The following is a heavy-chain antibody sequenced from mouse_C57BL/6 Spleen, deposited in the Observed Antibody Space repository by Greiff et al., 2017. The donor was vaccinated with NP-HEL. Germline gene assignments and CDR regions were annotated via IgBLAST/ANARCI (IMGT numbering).Heavy chain of an antibody. CDR3: ARWVITTVVAVDY. Sequence: QVQLQQSGPELVKPGASVKISCKASGYAFSSSWMNWVKQRPGKGLEWIGRIYPGDGDTNYNGKFKGKATLTADKSSSTAYMQLSSLTSEDSAVYFCARWVITTVVAVDYWGQGTTLTVSS. CDR1: GYAFSSSW. J-gene: IGHJ2*01. CDR2: IYPGDGDT. V-gene: IGHV1-82*01. D-gene: IGHD1-1*01.